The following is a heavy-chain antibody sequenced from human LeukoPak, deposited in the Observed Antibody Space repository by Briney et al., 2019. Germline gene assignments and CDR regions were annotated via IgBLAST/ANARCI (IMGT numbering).Heavy chain of an antibody. Sequence: PSETLSLTCAVYGGSFSGYYWSWIRQPPGKGLEWIGEINHSGSTNYNPSLKSRVTISVDTSKNQFSLKLSSVTAADTAVYYCARLVYSGYSGYEQIPHYYYYYGMDVWGQGTTVTVSS. V-gene: IGHV4-34*01. J-gene: IGHJ6*02. CDR2: INHSGST. CDR1: GGSFSGYY. CDR3: ARLVYSGYSGYEQIPHYYYYYGMDV. D-gene: IGHD5-12*01.